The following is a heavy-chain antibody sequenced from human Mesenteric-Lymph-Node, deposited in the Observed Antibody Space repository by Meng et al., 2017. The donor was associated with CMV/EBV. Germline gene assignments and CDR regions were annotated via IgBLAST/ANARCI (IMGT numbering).Heavy chain of an antibody. V-gene: IGHV3-48*04. J-gene: IGHJ4*02. CDR2: ISSSSSVI. CDR1: GFTFSSYS. Sequence: GGSLRLSCAASGFTFSSYSMNWVRQAPGKGLEWVSYISSSSSVIYYADSVKGRFTISRDNAKNSLYLQMNSLRAEDTAVYYCARETLTCSTSCPWGYWGQGTLVTVSS. CDR3: ARETLTCSTSCPWGY. D-gene: IGHD2-2*01.